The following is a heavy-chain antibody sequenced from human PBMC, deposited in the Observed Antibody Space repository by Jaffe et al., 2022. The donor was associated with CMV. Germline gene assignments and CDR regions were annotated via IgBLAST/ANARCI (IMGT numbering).Heavy chain of an antibody. CDR1: GGSISSYY. V-gene: IGHV4-59*01. J-gene: IGHJ3*02. CDR3: AREYVVRGDRSDAFDI. CDR2: IYYSGST. Sequence: QVQLQESGPGLVKPSETLSLTCTVSGGSISSYYWSWIRQPPGKGLEWIGYIYYSGSTNYNPSLKSRVTISVDTSKNQFSLKLSSVTAADTAVYYCAREYVVRGDRSDAFDIWGQGTMVTVSS. D-gene: IGHD3-10*01.